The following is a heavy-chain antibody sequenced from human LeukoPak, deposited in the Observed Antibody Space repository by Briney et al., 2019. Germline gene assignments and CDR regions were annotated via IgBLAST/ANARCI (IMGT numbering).Heavy chain of an antibody. CDR3: ARGSGFWSGYTSDYMDV. CDR1: GFTFSSYE. J-gene: IGHJ6*03. V-gene: IGHV3-48*03. Sequence: QSGGSLRLSCAASGFTFSSYEMNWVRQAPGKGLEWVSYISSSGSTIYYADSVKGRFTISRDNAKNSLYLQMNSLRAEDTAVYYCARGSGFWSGYTSDYMDVWGKGTTVTVSS. CDR2: ISSSGSTI. D-gene: IGHD3-3*01.